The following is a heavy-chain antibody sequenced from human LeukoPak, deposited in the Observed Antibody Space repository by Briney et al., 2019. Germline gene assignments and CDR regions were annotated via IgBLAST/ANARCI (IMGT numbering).Heavy chain of an antibody. CDR1: GFTLENYA. J-gene: IGHJ4*02. D-gene: IGHD1-26*01. CDR3: AREVFERSGTFDF. V-gene: IGHV3-23*01. CDR2: ISNSEVSSITESGDGT. Sequence: GGSLRLSCGASGFTLENYAINWVRQAPGKGLEWVSAISNSEVSSITESGDGTYHADSVKGRFTISRDNSKNTLFLQMNSLRPEDTALYYCAREVFERSGTFDFWGQGTLVTVSS.